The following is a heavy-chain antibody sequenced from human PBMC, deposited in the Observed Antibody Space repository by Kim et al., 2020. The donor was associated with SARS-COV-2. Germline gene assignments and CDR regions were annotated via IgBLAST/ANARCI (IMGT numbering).Heavy chain of an antibody. CDR3: AKGAGEERFLRH. CDR2: ISYDGSNK. J-gene: IGHJ1*01. CDR1: GFTFSSYG. Sequence: GGSLRLSCAASGFTFSSYGMHWVRQAPGKGLEWVAVISYDGSNKYYADSVKGRFTISRDNSKNTLYLQMNSLRAEDTAVYYCAKGAGEERFLRHWGQGTLGTDSS. V-gene: IGHV3-30*18. D-gene: IGHD3-3*01.